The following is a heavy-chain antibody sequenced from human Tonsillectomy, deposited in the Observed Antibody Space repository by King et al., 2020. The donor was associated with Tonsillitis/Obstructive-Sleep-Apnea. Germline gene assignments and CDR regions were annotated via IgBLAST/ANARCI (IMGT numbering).Heavy chain of an antibody. J-gene: IGHJ4*02. CDR1: GFTFSSYS. CDR2: ISISSIYI. D-gene: IGHD1-14*01. V-gene: IGHV3-21*01. CDR3: ASSRVTGAFDY. Sequence: VQLVESGGGLVKPGGSLRLSCAASGFTFSSYSMNWVRQAPGKGLEWVSSISISSIYIYYADSVKGRFTISRDNAKNSLYLQMNSLRAEDTAVYYCASSRVTGAFDYWGQGTLVTVSS.